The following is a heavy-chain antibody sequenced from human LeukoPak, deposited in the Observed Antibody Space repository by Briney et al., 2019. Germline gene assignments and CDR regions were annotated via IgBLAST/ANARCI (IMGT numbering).Heavy chain of an antibody. J-gene: IGHJ3*02. CDR3: ARSDCSGGSCLNDAFDI. D-gene: IGHD2-15*01. CDR2: IIPILGIA. Sequence: ASVKVSFKASGGTFSSYAISWVRQAPGQGLEWMGRIIPILGIANYAQKFQGRVTITADKSTSTAYMELSSLRSEDTAVYYCARSDCSGGSCLNDAFDIWGQGTMVTVSS. CDR1: GGTFSSYA. V-gene: IGHV1-69*04.